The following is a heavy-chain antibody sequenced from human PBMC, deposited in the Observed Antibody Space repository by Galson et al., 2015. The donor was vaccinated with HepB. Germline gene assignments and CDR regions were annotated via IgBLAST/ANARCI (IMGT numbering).Heavy chain of an antibody. Sequence: SLRLSCAASGFTFSSYAMSWVRQAPGKGLEWVSAISGSGGSTYYAAPVKGRFTISRDDSKNTLYLQMNSLKTEDTAVYYCTTGGPIGSSWYFIYYYYGMDVWGQGTTVTVSS. D-gene: IGHD6-13*01. CDR2: ISGSGGST. V-gene: IGHV3-23*01. CDR3: TTGGPIGSSWYFIYYYYGMDV. CDR1: GFTFSSYA. J-gene: IGHJ6*02.